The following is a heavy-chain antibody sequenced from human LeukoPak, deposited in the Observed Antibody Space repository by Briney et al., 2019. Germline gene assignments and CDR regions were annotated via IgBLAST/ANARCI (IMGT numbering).Heavy chain of an antibody. J-gene: IGHJ4*02. CDR3: AREYYYDNSGSHYYYFDY. CDR2: ISAYNDNT. CDR1: GYTFTTYG. Sequence: ASVKVSCKASGYTFTTYGITWVRQAPGQGLEWMGWISAYNDNTNYAQKFQGRVTMTTDTSTSTAYMELRSLKSDDTAIYYCAREYYYDNSGSHYYYFDYWGQGTLVTVSS. V-gene: IGHV1-18*01. D-gene: IGHD3-22*01.